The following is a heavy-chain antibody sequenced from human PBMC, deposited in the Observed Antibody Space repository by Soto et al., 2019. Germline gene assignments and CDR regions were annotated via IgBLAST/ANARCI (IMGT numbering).Heavy chain of an antibody. D-gene: IGHD2-15*01. CDR2: IIPIFGTA. V-gene: IGHV1-69*13. J-gene: IGHJ5*02. CDR3: AGGGSAAATYNWFDP. CDR1: GGTFSSYA. Sequence: SVKVSCKASGGTFSSYAISWVRQAPGQGLEWMGGIIPIFGTANYAQKFQGRVTITADESTSTAYMELSSLRSEDTAVYYCAGGGSAAATYNWFDPWGQGTLVTVSS.